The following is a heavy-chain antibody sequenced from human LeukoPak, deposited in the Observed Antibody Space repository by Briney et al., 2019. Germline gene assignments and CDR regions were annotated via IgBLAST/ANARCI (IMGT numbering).Heavy chain of an antibody. D-gene: IGHD5-18*01. CDR2: IYPGDSDT. CDR3: ARQQLWYYYYGMDV. Sequence: GESLKISCKGSGYSFTSYWIGWVRQMPGKGLEWMEIIYPGDSDTSYSPYFQGQVTISADKSISTAYLQWSSLKASDTATYYCARQQLWYYYYGMDVWGQGTTVTVSS. CDR1: GYSFTSYW. V-gene: IGHV5-51*01. J-gene: IGHJ6*02.